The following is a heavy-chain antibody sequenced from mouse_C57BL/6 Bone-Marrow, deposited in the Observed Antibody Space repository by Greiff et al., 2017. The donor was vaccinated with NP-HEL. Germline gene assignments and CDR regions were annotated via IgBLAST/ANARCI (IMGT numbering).Heavy chain of an antibody. Sequence: VQLQQPGAELVMPGASVKLSCKASGYTFTSYWMHWVKQRPGQGLEWIGEIDPSDSYTNYNQKFKGKSTLTVDKSSSTAYMQLSSLTSEDSAVYYCARRRDYYFDYWGQGTTLTVSS. CDR3: ARRRDYYFDY. V-gene: IGHV1-69*01. D-gene: IGHD2-4*01. J-gene: IGHJ2*01. CDR1: GYTFTSYW. CDR2: IDPSDSYT.